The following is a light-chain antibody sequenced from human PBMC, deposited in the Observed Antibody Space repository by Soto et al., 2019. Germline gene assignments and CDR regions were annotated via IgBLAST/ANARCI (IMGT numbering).Light chain of an antibody. J-gene: IGLJ2*01. Sequence: QTVVTQEPSLTVSPGGTVTLTCGSSTGDVTSGHWPYWFHQKPGQAPRTLIFDTSNKHSWTPARFSGSLLGGKAALTLSGAQPEDEADYYCMLSYTGARPVVFGGGTKLTVL. V-gene: IGLV7-46*01. CDR1: TGDVTSGHW. CDR2: DTS. CDR3: MLSYTGARPVV.